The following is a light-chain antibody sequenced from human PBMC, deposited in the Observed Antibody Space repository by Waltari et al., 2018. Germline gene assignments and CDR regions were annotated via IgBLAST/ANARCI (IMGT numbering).Light chain of an antibody. CDR2: QDV. CDR3: QVWDGRSMV. Sequence: SYELTQLPSVSVSPGQTANITCSGDRLGDKYICWFQQRPGQSPVMVIYQDVKRPSRIPERFSGSNSGNTATLTISGTQAMDEADYFCQVWDGRSMVFGGGTKLTVL. J-gene: IGLJ2*01. CDR1: RLGDKY. V-gene: IGLV3-1*01.